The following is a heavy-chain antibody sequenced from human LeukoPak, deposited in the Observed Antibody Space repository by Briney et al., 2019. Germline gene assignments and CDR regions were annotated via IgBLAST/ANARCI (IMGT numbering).Heavy chain of an antibody. CDR1: GFTFSSYS. CDR2: ISSSSSTI. J-gene: IGHJ4*02. CDR3: ARELYGSGSYLVDY. D-gene: IGHD3-10*01. V-gene: IGHV3-48*04. Sequence: GGSLRLSCAASGFTFSSYSMNWVRQAPGKGLKWVSYISSSSSTIYYADSVKGRFTISRDNAKNSLYLQMNSLRAEDTAVYYCARELYGSGSYLVDYWGQGTLVTVSS.